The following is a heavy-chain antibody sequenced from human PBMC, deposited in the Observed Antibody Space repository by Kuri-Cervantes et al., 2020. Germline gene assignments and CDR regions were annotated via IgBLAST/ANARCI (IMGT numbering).Heavy chain of an antibody. V-gene: IGHV1-18*01. CDR1: GGTFSSYA. Sequence: ASVKVSCKASGGTFSSYAISWVRQAPGQGLEWMGGIIAYNGNTNYAQKLQGRVTMTTDTSTSTAYMELRSLRSDDTAVYYCARLSQWLVLQAFDIWGQGTMVTVSS. CDR2: IIAYNGNT. D-gene: IGHD6-19*01. CDR3: ARLSQWLVLQAFDI. J-gene: IGHJ3*02.